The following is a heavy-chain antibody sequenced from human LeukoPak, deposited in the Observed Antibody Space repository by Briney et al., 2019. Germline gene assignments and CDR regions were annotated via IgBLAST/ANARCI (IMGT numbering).Heavy chain of an antibody. V-gene: IGHV1-2*06. CDR2: INPRIGDT. Sequence: GASVKVSCKASGYTFTGFYIHWVRQAPGQGLEWMGRINPRIGDTNSAWTFQGRVTMTRDTSISTAYMDLNRLTSDDTAVYYCARGAWDYDGKDYWGQGTLVTVSS. D-gene: IGHD1-7*01. CDR3: ARGAWDYDGKDY. J-gene: IGHJ4*02. CDR1: GYTFTGFY.